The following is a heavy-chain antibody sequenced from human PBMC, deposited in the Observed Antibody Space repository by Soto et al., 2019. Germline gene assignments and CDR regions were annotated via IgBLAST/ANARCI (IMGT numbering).Heavy chain of an antibody. CDR3: ARAAAAPGWFDP. CDR1: GFTFSSYN. V-gene: IGHV3-21*01. D-gene: IGHD6-13*01. J-gene: IGHJ5*02. CDR2: ISSSSSYI. Sequence: GGSLRLSCASSGFTFSSYNMNWVRQAPGKGLEWVSSISSSSSYIYYADSVKGRFTISRDNAKNSLYLQMNSLRAEDTAVYYCARAAAAPGWFDPWGQGTLVTVSS.